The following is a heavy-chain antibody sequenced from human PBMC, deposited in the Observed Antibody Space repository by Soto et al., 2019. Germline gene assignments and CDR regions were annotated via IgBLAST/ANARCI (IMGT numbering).Heavy chain of an antibody. V-gene: IGHV3-23*01. CDR2: ISSSGGNT. Sequence: GGSLRLSCAASGFTFSSYAMTWVRQAPGKGLEWVSAISSSGGNTYYADSVKGRSTMSRDNFKNRLYLQMSILRAEDTAVYYCARNQLQPHVAFDIWGQGTMVTVSS. CDR3: ARNQLQPHVAFDI. J-gene: IGHJ3*02. D-gene: IGHD2-2*01. CDR1: GFTFSSYA.